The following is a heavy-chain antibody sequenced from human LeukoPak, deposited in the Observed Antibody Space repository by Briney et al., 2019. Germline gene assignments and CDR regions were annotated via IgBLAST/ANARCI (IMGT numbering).Heavy chain of an antibody. CDR1: GFTFSSYA. CDR2: ISGSGGST. CDR3: AKDHLIGIVGATGAPYFDY. D-gene: IGHD1-26*01. V-gene: IGHV3-23*01. J-gene: IGHJ4*02. Sequence: GGSLRLSCAASGFTFSSYAMSWVRQAPGKGLEWVSAISGSGGSTYYADSVKGRFTISRDNSKNTLYLQMNSLRAEDTAVYYCAKDHLIGIVGATGAPYFDYWGQGTLVTVSS.